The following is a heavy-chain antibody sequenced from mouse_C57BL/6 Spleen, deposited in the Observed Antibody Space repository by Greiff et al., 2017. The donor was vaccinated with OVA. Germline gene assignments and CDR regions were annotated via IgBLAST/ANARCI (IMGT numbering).Heavy chain of an antibody. CDR2: INPNNGGT. Sequence: DVQLQESGPELVKPGASVKIPCKASGYTFTDYNMDWVKQSHGKSLEWIGDINPNNGGTIYNQKFKGKATLTVDKSSSTAYMELRSLTSEDTAVYYCARSFYDYDGRAYYFDYWGQGTTLTVSS. D-gene: IGHD2-4*01. CDR3: ARSFYDYDGRAYYFDY. V-gene: IGHV1-18*01. J-gene: IGHJ2*01. CDR1: GYTFTDYN.